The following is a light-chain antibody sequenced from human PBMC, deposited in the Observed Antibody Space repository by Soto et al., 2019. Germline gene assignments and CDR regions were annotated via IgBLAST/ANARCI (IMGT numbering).Light chain of an antibody. V-gene: IGKV3-15*01. CDR1: QSVGRK. CDR3: QQYDKWFSIT. J-gene: IGKJ5*01. Sequence: EVVMTQSPATLSVSPGEGATLSCRASQSVGRKLVWHQQKAGQAPRPLIFDASTRATGIPARFSGSGSGTEFTLTISRLEPEDFAVYYCQQYDKWFSITFGQGTRLEIK. CDR2: DAS.